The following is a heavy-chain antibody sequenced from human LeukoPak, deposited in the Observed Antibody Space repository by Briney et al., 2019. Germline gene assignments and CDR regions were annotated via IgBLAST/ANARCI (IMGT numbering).Heavy chain of an antibody. J-gene: IGHJ3*02. Sequence: PGRSLRLSCAASGFTFDDYAMHWVRQAPGKGLVWVSGISWNSGSIGYADSVKGRFTISRDNAKNSLYLQMNSLRAEDMALYYCAKGGLDDAFDIWGQGTMVTVSS. CDR3: AKGGLDDAFDI. CDR2: ISWNSGSI. D-gene: IGHD3-16*01. V-gene: IGHV3-9*03. CDR1: GFTFDDYA.